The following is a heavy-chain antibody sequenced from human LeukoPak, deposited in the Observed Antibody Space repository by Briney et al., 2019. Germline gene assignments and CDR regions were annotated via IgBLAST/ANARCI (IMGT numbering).Heavy chain of an antibody. D-gene: IGHD6-6*01. CDR3: AKAVGRGSSSAFDS. J-gene: IGHJ4*02. Sequence: GGSLRLSCAASGFTFSSYAMSWVRQAPGKGLEWVSAVSGNDGSTYYADSVKGRFTISRDNYHNTLFLQMNSLRAEDTAIYYCAKAVGRGSSSAFDSWGQGTLVTVSS. CDR1: GFTFSSYA. V-gene: IGHV3-23*01. CDR2: VSGNDGST.